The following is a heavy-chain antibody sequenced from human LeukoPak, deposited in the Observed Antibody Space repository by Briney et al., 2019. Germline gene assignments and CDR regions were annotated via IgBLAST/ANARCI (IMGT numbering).Heavy chain of an antibody. J-gene: IGHJ4*02. CDR2: MYLSGTT. CDR1: GDSINSLDL. V-gene: IGHV4-4*02. D-gene: IGHD3-22*01. CDR3: AGLVGRYSSGLYYYYFDY. Sequence: SETLSLTCTVSGDSINSLDLWSWVRQPPGKGLEWIGEMYLSGTTHSNPSVKSRVTISIDKSKNQFFLNLSSVTAADTAVYYCAGLVGRYSSGLYYYYFDYWGRGTLVTVSS.